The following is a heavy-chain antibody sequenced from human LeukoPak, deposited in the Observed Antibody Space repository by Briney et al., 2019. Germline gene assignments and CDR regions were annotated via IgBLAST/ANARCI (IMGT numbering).Heavy chain of an antibody. J-gene: IGHJ4*02. V-gene: IGHV3-30*03. CDR1: GFTFSSYA. D-gene: IGHD3-3*01. CDR3: ARLGPGTYYDFWSDDY. CDR2: ISYDGSNK. Sequence: GGSLRLSCAASGFTFSSYAMHWVRQAPGKGLEWVAVISYDGSNKYYADSVKGRFTISRDNSKNTLYMQMNSLRAEDTAVYYCARLGPGTYYDFWSDDYWGQGTLVTVSS.